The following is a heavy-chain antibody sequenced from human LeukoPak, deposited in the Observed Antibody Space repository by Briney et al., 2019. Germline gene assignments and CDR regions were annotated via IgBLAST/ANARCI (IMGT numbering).Heavy chain of an antibody. CDR2: ISDRGTSI. V-gene: IGHV3-23*01. CDR1: GFTFSNHA. J-gene: IGHJ4*02. CDR3: VRNDTSGVGLDY. D-gene: IGHD3-3*01. Sequence: AGGSLRLSCAASGFTFSNHAMTWVRQAPGKGLEWVSNISDRGTSINYAVSVKGRFSISRDNAKNTLYLQMNSLSADDTAYYYCVRNDTSGVGLDYWGQGSLVTVSS.